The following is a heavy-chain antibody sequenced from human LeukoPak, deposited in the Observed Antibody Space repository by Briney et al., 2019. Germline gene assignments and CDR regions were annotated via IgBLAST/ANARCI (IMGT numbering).Heavy chain of an antibody. CDR2: IYYSGST. D-gene: IGHD3-10*01. Sequence: PSETLSLTCTVSGGPISSYYWSWIRQPPGKGLEWIGYIYYSGSTNYNPSLKSRVTISVDTSKNQFSLTLSSVTAADTAVYYCAREGGDFGDFGYWGQGTLVTVSS. CDR3: AREGGDFGDFGY. CDR1: GGPISSYY. V-gene: IGHV4-59*01. J-gene: IGHJ4*02.